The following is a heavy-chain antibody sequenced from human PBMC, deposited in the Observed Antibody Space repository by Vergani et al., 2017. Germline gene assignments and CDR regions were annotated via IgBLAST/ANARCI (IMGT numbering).Heavy chain of an antibody. J-gene: IGHJ6*03. CDR1: GFTFSNYA. D-gene: IGHD6-13*01. V-gene: IGHV3-30-3*01. Sequence: QVQLVESGGGVVQPGRSLRLSCAASGFTFSNYAMHWVRQAPGKGLECVAIISYDGSNKYYVDSVKGRFTISRDNSKNTLYLQMNSLRAEDTAVYSCARDPGQYSSSQNYYYYMDVWGKGTTVTVSS. CDR2: ISYDGSNK. CDR3: ARDPGQYSSSQNYYYYMDV.